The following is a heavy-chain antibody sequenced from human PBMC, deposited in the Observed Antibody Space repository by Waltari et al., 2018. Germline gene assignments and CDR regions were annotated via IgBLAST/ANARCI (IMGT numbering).Heavy chain of an antibody. CDR2: SDSGGSST. J-gene: IGHJ4*02. CDR3: AKDRCGGDCSNFDY. D-gene: IGHD2-21*01. CDR1: GFTFSSYG. V-gene: IGHV3-23*03. Sequence: EVQLLESGGGLVQPGGSLRLSCAASGFTFSSYGMSWVRQAPGKGLEWVSISDSGGSSTYYGDSVKGRFTISRENSKNTLYLQMNSLRAEDTAVYYCAKDRCGGDCSNFDYWGQGTLVTVSS.